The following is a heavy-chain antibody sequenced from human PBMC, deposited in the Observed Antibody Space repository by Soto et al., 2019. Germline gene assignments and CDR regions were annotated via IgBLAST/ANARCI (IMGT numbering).Heavy chain of an antibody. CDR2: IYNSGNT. D-gene: IGHD6-6*01. Sequence: SETLCLTCTVSGGYISSYDWSWIRQPPGKGLEWIGYIYNSGNTNYNPSLKSRVTISVDTSKNHFSLRLSSVTAADTAVYYCARHGRPGNSRENFFDTWGQGTLVTVSS. CDR1: GGYISSYD. V-gene: IGHV4-59*08. J-gene: IGHJ4*02. CDR3: ARHGRPGNSRENFFDT.